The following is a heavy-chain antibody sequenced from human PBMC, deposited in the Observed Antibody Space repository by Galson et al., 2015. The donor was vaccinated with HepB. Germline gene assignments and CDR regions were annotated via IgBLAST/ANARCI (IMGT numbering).Heavy chain of an antibody. Sequence: SLRLSCAASGFTVSSTYMSWVRQTPGKGLEWVSVIYSGGTTFYADSVKGRFTISRDNSKNTLYLQMNSLRAEDTAVYYCARDLARNSGSYSGYYYYGMDVWGQGTTVTVSS. CDR1: GFTVSSTY. J-gene: IGHJ6*02. V-gene: IGHV3-66*02. CDR3: ARDLARNSGSYSGYYYYGMDV. CDR2: IYSGGTT. D-gene: IGHD1-26*01.